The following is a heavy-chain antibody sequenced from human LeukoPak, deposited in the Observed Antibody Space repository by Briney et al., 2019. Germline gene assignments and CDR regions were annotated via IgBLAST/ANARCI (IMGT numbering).Heavy chain of an antibody. V-gene: IGHV3-7*01. CDR3: ARNRNYPDGGSSFDFDY. CDR1: GFIFNRYW. D-gene: IGHD4-23*01. CDR2: IKQGGSQF. Sequence: GVSLRLSCAASGFIFNRYWMAGLREAPGKGLEGVANIKQGGSQFKYMDIVKGRFTTSRDNAKTSLYLQMNSLRDEDTAIYFCARNRNYPDGGSSFDFDYWGQGTLVTVSS. J-gene: IGHJ4*02.